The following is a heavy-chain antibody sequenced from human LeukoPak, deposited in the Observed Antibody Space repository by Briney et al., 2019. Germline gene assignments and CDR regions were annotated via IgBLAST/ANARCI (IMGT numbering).Heavy chain of an antibody. J-gene: IGHJ4*02. CDR1: GYSFTSYW. D-gene: IGHD2-2*01. CDR2: IYPGDSDT. Sequence: GESLKISCKGSGYSFTSYWIGWVRQMPGKGLEWMGIIYPGDSDTRYSPSFQGQVTISADKSISTAYLQWSSLKASDTAMYYCARRLYCSTTTCYDRGYYFEYWGQGTQVTVSS. CDR3: ARRLYCSTTTCYDRGYYFEY. V-gene: IGHV5-51*01.